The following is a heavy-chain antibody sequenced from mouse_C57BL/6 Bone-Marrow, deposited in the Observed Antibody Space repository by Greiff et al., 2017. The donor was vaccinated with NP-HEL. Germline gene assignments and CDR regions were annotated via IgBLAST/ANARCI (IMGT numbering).Heavy chain of an antibody. Sequence: DVKLVESGGGLVQPGGSLKLSCAASGFTFSDYGMAWVRQAPRKGPEWVAFISNLAYSIYYADTVTGRFTISRENAKNTLYLEMSSLRSEDTAMYYCARHGVSFAYWGRGTLVTVSA. D-gene: IGHD6-2*01. CDR1: GFTFSDYG. CDR2: ISNLAYSI. J-gene: IGHJ3*01. V-gene: IGHV5-15*01. CDR3: ARHGVSFAY.